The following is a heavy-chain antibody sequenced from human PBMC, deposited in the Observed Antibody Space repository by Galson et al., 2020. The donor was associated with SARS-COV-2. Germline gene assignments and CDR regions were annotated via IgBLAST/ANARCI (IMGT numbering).Heavy chain of an antibody. CDR3: ARVGSSSWYFDY. J-gene: IGHJ4*02. Sequence: ESLKISCAPSGFTFSSHWMRWVRQATGPRLAWVAHTQQDGSANYYVDSVKGRFTISRDNAKNSLYLQMNSLRAEDTAVYYCARVGSSSWYFDYGGQGTLVTVSS. CDR2: TQQDGSAN. V-gene: IGHV3-7*03. CDR1: GFTFSSHW. D-gene: IGHD6-13*01.